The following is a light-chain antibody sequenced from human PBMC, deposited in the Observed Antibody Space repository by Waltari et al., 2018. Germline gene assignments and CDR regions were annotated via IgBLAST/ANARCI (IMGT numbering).Light chain of an antibody. CDR3: LLSFSGARV. V-gene: IGLV7-46*01. Sequence: QAVVPQESSLTVSPGGTVTLTCGSSSGPVPSGHSPYWFQQKPGQAPRTLIYDTHDRHSWTPDRFSGSLLGGRAALTLSGAQPEDDADYYCLLSFSGARVFGGGTKVTV. CDR1: SGPVPSGHS. CDR2: DTH. J-gene: IGLJ3*02.